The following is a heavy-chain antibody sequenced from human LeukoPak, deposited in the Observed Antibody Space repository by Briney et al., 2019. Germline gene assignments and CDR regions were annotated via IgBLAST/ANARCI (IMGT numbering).Heavy chain of an antibody. CDR3: ARDLYSNSADY. V-gene: IGHV4-4*07. J-gene: IGHJ4*02. Sequence: SETLSLTCTVSGGSISSYYWSWVRQPAGKGLEWIGRIYTSGSTNYNPSLESRVTMSVDTSKNQFSLKLSSVTAADTAVYYCARDLYSNSADYWGQGTLVTVSS. CDR2: IYTSGST. CDR1: GGSISSYY. D-gene: IGHD4-11*01.